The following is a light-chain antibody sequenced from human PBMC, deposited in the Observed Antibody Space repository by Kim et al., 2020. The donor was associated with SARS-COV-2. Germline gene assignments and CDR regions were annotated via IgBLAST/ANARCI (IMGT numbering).Light chain of an antibody. Sequence: QPVLTQSPSTSASLGASVKLTCTLSSGHSSYAIAWHQQQPDKGPRYLMKLNSDGSYTKGDGIPDRFSGSSSGAERYLSISSLQSEDEADYYCQTWGTDIRGVFGGGTKLTVL. CDR2: LNSDGSY. CDR3: QTWGTDIRGV. CDR1: SGHSSYA. V-gene: IGLV4-69*01. J-gene: IGLJ3*02.